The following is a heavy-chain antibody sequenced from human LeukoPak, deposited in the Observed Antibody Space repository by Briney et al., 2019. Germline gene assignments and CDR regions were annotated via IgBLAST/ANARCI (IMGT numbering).Heavy chain of an antibody. Sequence: GGSLRLSCAASGFXFSNAWISWVRQAPGKGLEWVGRIKSKTDGGTTDYAAPVKGRHTISRDDTKNTLYLQMNSRKTEDTAVYYCTTWFGELNFDYWGQGTLVTVSS. CDR2: IKSKTDGGTT. J-gene: IGHJ4*02. CDR3: TTWFGELNFDY. CDR1: GFXFSNAW. D-gene: IGHD3-10*01. V-gene: IGHV3-15*01.